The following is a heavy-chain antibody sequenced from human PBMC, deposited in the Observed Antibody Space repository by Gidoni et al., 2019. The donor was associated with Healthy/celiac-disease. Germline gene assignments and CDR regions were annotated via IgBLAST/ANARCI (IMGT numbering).Heavy chain of an antibody. CDR2: ISAYNGNT. CDR3: ARDGGVLAVAGTEDYYYGMDV. CDR1: GYTFTSYG. Sequence: QVQLVQSGAEVKKPGASVKVSCKASGYTFTSYGISWVRQAPGQGLEWMGWISAYNGNTNYAQKLQGRVTMTTDTSTSTAYMELRSLRSDDTAVYYCARDGGVLAVAGTEDYYYGMDVWGQGTTVTVSS. D-gene: IGHD6-19*01. J-gene: IGHJ6*02. V-gene: IGHV1-18*01.